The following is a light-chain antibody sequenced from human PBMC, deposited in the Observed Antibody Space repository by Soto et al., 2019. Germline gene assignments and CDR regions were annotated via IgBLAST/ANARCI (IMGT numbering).Light chain of an antibody. CDR2: DVS. CDR3: SSYTSSSTLI. V-gene: IGLV2-14*01. Sequence: QPVLTQPASVSGSPGQSITISCTGTSSDVGGYNYVSWYQQHPGKAPKLVIYDVSYRPSGVSNRFSGSKSGTTASLTISGLQAEDEADYYCSSYTSSSTLIFGGGTKVTVL. CDR1: SSDVGGYNY. J-gene: IGLJ2*01.